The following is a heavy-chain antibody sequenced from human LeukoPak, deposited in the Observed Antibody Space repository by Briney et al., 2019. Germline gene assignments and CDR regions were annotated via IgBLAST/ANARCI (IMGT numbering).Heavy chain of an antibody. CDR3: AREGRGYCSSTSCYGLSY. D-gene: IGHD2-2*01. CDR1: GGSISSYY. CDR2: IYYSGST. Sequence: KPSETLSLTCTVSGGSISSYYWSWIRQPPGKGLEWIGYIYYSGSTNYNPSLKSRVTISVDTSKNQFSLKLSSVTAADTAVYYCAREGRGYCSSTSCYGLSYWGQGTLVTVSS. V-gene: IGHV4-59*12. J-gene: IGHJ4*02.